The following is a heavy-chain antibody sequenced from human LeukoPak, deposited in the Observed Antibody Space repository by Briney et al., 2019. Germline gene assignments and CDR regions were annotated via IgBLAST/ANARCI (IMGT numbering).Heavy chain of an antibody. D-gene: IGHD3-10*01. CDR1: GYTFTSYS. V-gene: IGHV1-18*01. J-gene: IGHJ6*03. CDR3: VRDFFGPGDYYYMDV. Sequence: GASVKVSCQTSGYTFTSYSISWVRQGPGQGLEWMGRISAYNGDTKFAQEVQGRVTLTTDTSTSTAYIELRSLRPDDTAVYYCVRDFFGPGDYYYMDVWGKGTTVTVSS. CDR2: ISAYNGDT.